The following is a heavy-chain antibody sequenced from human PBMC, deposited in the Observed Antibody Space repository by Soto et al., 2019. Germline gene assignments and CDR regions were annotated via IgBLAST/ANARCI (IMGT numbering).Heavy chain of an antibody. Sequence: PGGSLRLSCAAPGFTFSSYGMHWVRQAPGKGLEWVAVIWYDGSNKYYADSVKGRFTIPRDNSKNTLYLQMNSLRAEDTAVYYCARDLRLHTTSVQGYYYGMDVWGQGTTVTVSS. V-gene: IGHV3-33*01. CDR3: ARDLRLHTTSVQGYYYGMDV. CDR2: IWYDGSNK. D-gene: IGHD4-17*01. CDR1: GFTFSSYG. J-gene: IGHJ6*02.